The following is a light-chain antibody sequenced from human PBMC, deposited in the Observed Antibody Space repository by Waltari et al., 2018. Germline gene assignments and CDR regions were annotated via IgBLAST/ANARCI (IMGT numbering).Light chain of an antibody. Sequence: EIVLTQSPGTLSLSPGERATLSCRASQSVSNNFLNWYQQKPGQAPRLLIYGASSRATGIPDRFSGSGSETDFTLTLSRLRPEDFAVYYCQQYDSIVLTFGGGTKVEI. J-gene: IGKJ4*01. CDR3: QQYDSIVLT. CDR2: GAS. CDR1: QSVSNNF. V-gene: IGKV3-20*01.